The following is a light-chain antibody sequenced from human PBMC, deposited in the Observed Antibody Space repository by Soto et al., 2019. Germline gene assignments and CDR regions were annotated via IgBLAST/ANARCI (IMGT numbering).Light chain of an antibody. J-gene: IGKJ1*01. CDR3: QQYNNWPPWT. CDR2: GAS. V-gene: IGKV3-15*01. CDR1: QSVISN. Sequence: EIGMTQSLATLSVSPGERATLACRASQSVISNIAWYQQKPGQDHRLLIYGASTRATGIPARFSGSGSGTEFTLTISSLQSEDFAVYYCQQYNNWPPWTFGQGTKVEIK.